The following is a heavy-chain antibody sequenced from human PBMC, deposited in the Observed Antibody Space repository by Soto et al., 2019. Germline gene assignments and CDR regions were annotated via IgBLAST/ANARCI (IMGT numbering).Heavy chain of an antibody. Sequence: QVQLVESGGGVVQPGRSLRLSCAASGFTFSSYGMHWVRQAPGKGLEWVAVTWSDGSNKYYADSVKGRFTISRDNSKNTLYLQMNSLRAEDTAVYYCARETYSSGWYNYRGQGTLITVSS. CDR3: ARETYSSGWYNY. CDR1: GFTFSSYG. V-gene: IGHV3-33*01. D-gene: IGHD6-19*01. J-gene: IGHJ4*02. CDR2: TWSDGSNK.